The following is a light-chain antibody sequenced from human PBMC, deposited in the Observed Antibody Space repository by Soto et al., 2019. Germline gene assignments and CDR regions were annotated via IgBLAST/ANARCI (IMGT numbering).Light chain of an antibody. Sequence: EIVMTQSPGTLSVSPGERATLSCRASQSVSSNVAWFQQKPGQAPRLLIYGASTRATGIPARFSGSGSGTEFTITISSLQSEDFAVYYCHQYNNWPPMYTFGQGTKLEIK. V-gene: IGKV3-15*01. CDR2: GAS. CDR1: QSVSSN. J-gene: IGKJ2*01. CDR3: HQYNNWPPMYT.